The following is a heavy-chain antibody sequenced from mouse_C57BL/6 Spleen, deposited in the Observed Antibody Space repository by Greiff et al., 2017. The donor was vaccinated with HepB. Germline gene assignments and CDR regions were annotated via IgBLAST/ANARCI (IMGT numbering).Heavy chain of an antibody. CDR1: GYTFTDYY. D-gene: IGHD3-2*02. J-gene: IGHJ4*01. CDR2: INPNNGGT. V-gene: IGHV1-26*01. Sequence: VQLQQSGPELVKPGASVKLSCKASGYTFTDYYMNWVKQSHGKSLEWIGDINPNNGGTSYNQKFKGKATLTVDKSSSTAYMELRSLTSEDSAVYYCARATAQATYGAMDYWGQGTSVTVSS. CDR3: ARATAQATYGAMDY.